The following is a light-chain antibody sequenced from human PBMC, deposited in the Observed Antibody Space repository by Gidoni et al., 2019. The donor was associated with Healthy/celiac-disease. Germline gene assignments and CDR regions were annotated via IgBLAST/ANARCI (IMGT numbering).Light chain of an antibody. J-gene: IGKJ4*01. Sequence: DIQMTQSPSSLSASVGDRVTITCRASQSISSYLNWYQQKPGKAPKLLNYAAYRLQSGVPSRFSGSGSGTDFTLTISSLQPEVCETYFCQQNYSNPTFGGGTKVEIK. CDR3: QQNYSNPT. CDR2: AAY. CDR1: QSISSY. V-gene: IGKV1-39*01.